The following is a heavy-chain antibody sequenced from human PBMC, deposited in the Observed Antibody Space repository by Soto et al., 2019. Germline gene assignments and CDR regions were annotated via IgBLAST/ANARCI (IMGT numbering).Heavy chain of an antibody. CDR1: GGTFSSYT. CDR3: ARPDKYYYDSSGYKSYYFDY. V-gene: IGHV1-69*02. J-gene: IGHJ4*02. CDR2: IIPILGIA. Sequence: GASVKVSCKASGGTFSSYTISWVRQAPGQGLEWMGRIIPILGIANYAQKFQGRVTITADKSTSTAYMELSSLRSEDTAVYYCARPDKYYYDSSGYKSYYFDYWGQGTLVTVSS. D-gene: IGHD3-22*01.